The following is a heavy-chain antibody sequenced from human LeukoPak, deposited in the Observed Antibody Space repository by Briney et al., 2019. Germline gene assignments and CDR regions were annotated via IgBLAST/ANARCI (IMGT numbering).Heavy chain of an antibody. J-gene: IGHJ4*02. CDR3: ARDSYPPDRYDY. CDR1: GYTFTSYY. Sequence: ALVKVSCKASGYTFTSYYMHWVRQAPGQGLEWMGIINPSGGSTSYAQKFQGRVTVTRDTSTSTVYMELSSLRSEDTAVYYCARDSYPPDRYDYWGQGTLVTVSS. CDR2: INPSGGST. D-gene: IGHD2-2*01. V-gene: IGHV1-46*01.